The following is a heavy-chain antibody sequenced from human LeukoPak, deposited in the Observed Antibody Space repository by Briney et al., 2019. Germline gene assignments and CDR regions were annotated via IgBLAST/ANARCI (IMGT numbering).Heavy chain of an antibody. CDR3: ASSTVVTSYYYYGMDV. J-gene: IGHJ6*02. V-gene: IGHV4-61*05. CDR2: MYYTGST. CDR1: GGSISSSSYF. Sequence: SETLSLTCTVSGGSISSSSYFWGWIRQPPGKGLEWIGYMYYTGSTSYNPSLKSRVTISVDTSKSQFSLKLSSVTAADTAVYYCASSTVVTSYYYYGMDVWGQGTTVTVSS. D-gene: IGHD4-23*01.